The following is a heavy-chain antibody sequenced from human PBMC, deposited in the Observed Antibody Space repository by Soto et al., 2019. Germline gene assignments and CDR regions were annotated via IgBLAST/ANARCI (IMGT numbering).Heavy chain of an antibody. Sequence: ASVKVSCKASGYTFTGYYTHWVRQAPGQGLEWMGWINPNSGGTNYAQKFQGWVTMTRDTSISTAYMELSRLRSDDTAVYYCARGGYCSGGSCYYYYYGMDVWGQGTTVTVS. D-gene: IGHD2-15*01. CDR1: GYTFTGYY. CDR2: INPNSGGT. J-gene: IGHJ6*02. CDR3: ARGGYCSGGSCYYYYYGMDV. V-gene: IGHV1-2*04.